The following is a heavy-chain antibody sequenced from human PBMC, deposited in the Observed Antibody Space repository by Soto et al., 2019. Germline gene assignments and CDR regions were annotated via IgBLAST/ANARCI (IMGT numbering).Heavy chain of an antibody. D-gene: IGHD3-10*01. V-gene: IGHV4-34*01. J-gene: IGHJ4*02. CDR1: GGSFSGYY. CDR3: ARAGTLLLWFGEMAGFGY. CDR2: INHSGST. Sequence: SETLSLTCAVYGGSFSGYYWSWIRQPPGKGLEWIGEINHSGSTNYNPSLKSRVTISVDTSKNQFSLKLSSVTAADTAVYYCARAGTLLLWFGEMAGFGYWGQGTLVTVSS.